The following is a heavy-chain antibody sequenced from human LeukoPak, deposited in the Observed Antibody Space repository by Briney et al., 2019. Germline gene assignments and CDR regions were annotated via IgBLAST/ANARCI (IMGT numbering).Heavy chain of an antibody. CDR1: GGSISSSSYY. V-gene: IGHV4-39*07. D-gene: IGHD5-18*01. Sequence: SETLSLTCTVSGGSISSSSYYWRWIRQPPGKGLEWIGSIYYSGSTYYNPSLKSRVTISVNTSKNQFSLKLSSVTAADTAVYYCARDTYNYGSSAYYSDYWGQGTLVTVSS. J-gene: IGHJ4*02. CDR2: IYYSGST. CDR3: ARDTYNYGSSAYYSDY.